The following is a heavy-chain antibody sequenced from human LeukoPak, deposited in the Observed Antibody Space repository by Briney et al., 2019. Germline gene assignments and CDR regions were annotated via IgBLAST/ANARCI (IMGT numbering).Heavy chain of an antibody. V-gene: IGHV4-34*01. Sequence: PSETLSLTCVVYGGSFSGGSFSGYYWRWIRQTPGKGLAWIGEIKHRGSTNYNPSLKRRVTMSVDTSKNQFSLKLSTLTAADTAVYYCARGNLWDYRRYYYYMDVWGKGTTVTVSS. CDR3: ARGNLWDYRRYYYYMDV. D-gene: IGHD4-11*01. J-gene: IGHJ6*03. CDR2: IKHRGST. CDR1: GGSFSGGSFSGYY.